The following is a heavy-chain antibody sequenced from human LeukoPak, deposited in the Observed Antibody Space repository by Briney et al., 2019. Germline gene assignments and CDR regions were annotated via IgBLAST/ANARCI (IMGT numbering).Heavy chain of an antibody. D-gene: IGHD4/OR15-4a*01. CDR3: ARVLNRVQFQH. J-gene: IGHJ1*01. V-gene: IGHV4-31*03. Sequence: SETLSLTCTVSGGSISSGGYYWSWIRQHPGKGLEWIGYIYYSGSTYYNPSLKSRVTISVDTSKDQFSLKLSSVTAADTAVYYCARVLNRVQFQHWGQGTLVTVSS. CDR1: GGSISSGGYY. CDR2: IYYSGST.